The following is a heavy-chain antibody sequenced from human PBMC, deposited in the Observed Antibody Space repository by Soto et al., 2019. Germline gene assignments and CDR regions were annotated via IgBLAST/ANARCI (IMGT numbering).Heavy chain of an antibody. Sequence: QVQLVQSGAEVKKPGSPVRVSCTASGDTFNFYTISWVRQVPGQGPEWMGRIIPMLGMSHYAQKFQGRVTIMADKSTSTVYMNLSGLTSEDTAVYYCATSYGSGSTHFDYWGQGPLVTVSS. CDR3: ATSYGSGSTHFDY. CDR1: GDTFNFYT. D-gene: IGHD3-10*01. J-gene: IGHJ4*02. CDR2: IIPMLGMS. V-gene: IGHV1-69*02.